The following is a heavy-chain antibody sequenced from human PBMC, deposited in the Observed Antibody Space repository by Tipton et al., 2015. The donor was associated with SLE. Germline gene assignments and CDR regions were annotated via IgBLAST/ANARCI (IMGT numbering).Heavy chain of an antibody. J-gene: IGHJ4*02. Sequence: LRLSCTVSGGSISSYYWSWIRQPPGKGLEWIGYIDYSGSTNYNPSLKSRVTISVDTSKNQFSLKLSSVTAADTAVYYCATSHERHSSGCTFDYWGQGTLVTVSS. D-gene: IGHD6-19*01. CDR3: ATSHERHSSGCTFDY. V-gene: IGHV4-59*01. CDR2: IDYSGST. CDR1: GGSISSYY.